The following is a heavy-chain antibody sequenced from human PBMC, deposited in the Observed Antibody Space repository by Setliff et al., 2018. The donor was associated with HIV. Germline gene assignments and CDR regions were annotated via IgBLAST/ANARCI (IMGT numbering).Heavy chain of an antibody. V-gene: IGHV4-59*11. D-gene: IGHD5-18*01. J-gene: IGHJ6*03. CDR1: GDSITSHY. CDR3: ARDEGSYGPFYYYYYYMDV. CDR2: IYFTGST. Sequence: PSETLSLTCSVSGDSITSHYWSWIRQPPGKGLEWIGYIYFTGSTNYNPSLKSRVTISVDTSKNQFSLKLSSVTAADTAVYYCARDEGSYGPFYYYYYYMDVWGKGTTVTVSS.